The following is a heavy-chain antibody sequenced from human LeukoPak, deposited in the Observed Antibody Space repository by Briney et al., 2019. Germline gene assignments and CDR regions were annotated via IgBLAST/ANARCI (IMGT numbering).Heavy chain of an antibody. CDR1: GGSISSGSYY. J-gene: IGHJ4*02. D-gene: IGHD6-19*01. CDR2: IYTSGST. Sequence: KPSQTLSLTCTVSGGSISSGSYYWSWIRQPAGKGLVWIGRIYTSGSTNYNPSLKSRVTISVDTSKNQFSLKLSSVTAADTAVYYCARDLIGYSSGLDYWGQGTLVTVSS. CDR3: ARDLIGYSSGLDY. V-gene: IGHV4-61*02.